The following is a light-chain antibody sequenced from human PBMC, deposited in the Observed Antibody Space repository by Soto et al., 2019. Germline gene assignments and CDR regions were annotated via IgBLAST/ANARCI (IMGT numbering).Light chain of an antibody. CDR2: AAS. V-gene: IGKV1-17*01. CDR3: QQYGSSLFT. CDR1: RDVGSD. J-gene: IGKJ3*01. Sequence: QMTQSPSSLSASVGEKIIITCRASRDVGSDVSWYQQKPGQAPKLLIYAASNLYTGVPSRFSGSRSGTEFTLTISSLQPEDFAVYYCQQYGSSLFTFGPGTKVDFK.